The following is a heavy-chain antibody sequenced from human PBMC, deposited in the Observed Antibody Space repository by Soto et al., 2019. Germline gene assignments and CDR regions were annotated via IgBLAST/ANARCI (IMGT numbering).Heavy chain of an antibody. CDR2: IYYSGST. CDR3: ARDLGEFWDGYHDYYMDV. D-gene: IGHD3-16*01. J-gene: IGHJ6*03. Sequence: SETLSLTCTVSGGSISSYYWSWIRQPPGKGLEWIGYIYYSGSTNYNPSLKSRVTISVDTSKNQFSLKLSSVTAADTAVYYCARDLGEFWDGYHDYYMDVWGKGTTVTVS. V-gene: IGHV4-59*01. CDR1: GGSISSYY.